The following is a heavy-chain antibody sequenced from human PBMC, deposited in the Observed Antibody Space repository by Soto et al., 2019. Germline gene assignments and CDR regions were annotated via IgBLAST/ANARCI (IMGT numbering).Heavy chain of an antibody. CDR2: ISDSGDST. J-gene: IGHJ4*02. Sequence: GGSLRLSCAASGFTFSNYAMNWVRQAPGKGLEWVSGISDSGDSTFYADSVKGRFTISRDNSKNTLYLQLSSLRAEDTAIYYCAKGRCASCYFADYWGQGSLVTVSS. CDR1: GFTFSNYA. V-gene: IGHV3-23*01. CDR3: AKGRCASCYFADY. D-gene: IGHD2-21*01.